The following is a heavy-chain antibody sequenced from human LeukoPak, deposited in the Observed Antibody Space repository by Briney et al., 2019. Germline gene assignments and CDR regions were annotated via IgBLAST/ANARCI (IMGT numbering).Heavy chain of an antibody. J-gene: IGHJ4*02. CDR3: AREPGYSSGWYGGDY. V-gene: IGHV3-21*01. Sequence: GGSLRLSCAASGFTFSSYSMNWVRQAPGKGLEWVSTISSSSSYIYYADSVKGRFTISRDNAKNSLYLQMNSLRAEDTAVYYCAREPGYSSGWYGGDYWGQGTLVTVSS. CDR1: GFTFSSYS. CDR2: ISSSSSYI. D-gene: IGHD6-19*01.